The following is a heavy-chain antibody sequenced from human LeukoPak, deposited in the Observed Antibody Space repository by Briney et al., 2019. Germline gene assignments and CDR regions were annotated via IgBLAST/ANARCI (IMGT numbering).Heavy chain of an antibody. V-gene: IGHV4-59*01. J-gene: IGHJ4*02. CDR2: IYHNRRP. CDR1: GDSITSYY. CDR3: ASVQYCSSTSCYEGFDY. D-gene: IGHD2-2*01. Sequence: PSETLSLTCTVSGDSITSYYWSWIRQPPGKGLEWIGHIYHNRRPNYNPSLRSRVAISVDTSKNQLSLKLSSVTAADTAVYYCASVQYCSSTSCYEGFDYWGQGTLVTVSS.